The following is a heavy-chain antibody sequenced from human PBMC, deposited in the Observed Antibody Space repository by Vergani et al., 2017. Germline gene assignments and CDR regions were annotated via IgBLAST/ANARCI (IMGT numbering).Heavy chain of an antibody. CDR3: ARDPLYSTTWSILLLGRDA. CDR1: GGSISSGSYY. CDR2: YYTGGGT. Sequence: QVQLQESGPGLVRPSQTLSLTCTVSGGSISSGSYYWSWFRQPAGKGLEWIGRYYTGGGTSYNPSLKSRVTSSVDTSKNQFSLQLSSVTAADTAVYYCARDPLYSTTWSILLLGRDAWGRGTTVTVSS. J-gene: IGHJ6*02. D-gene: IGHD6-13*01. V-gene: IGHV4-61*02.